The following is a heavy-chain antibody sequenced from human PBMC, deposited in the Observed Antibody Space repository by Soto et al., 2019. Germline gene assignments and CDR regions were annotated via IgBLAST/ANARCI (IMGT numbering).Heavy chain of an antibody. D-gene: IGHD6-13*01. J-gene: IGHJ3*02. Sequence: EVQLLESGGGLVQPGGSLRLSCAASGFTFSSYAMSWVRQAPGKGLEWVSAISGSGGRTYYADSVKGRFTISRYNSKNSLNLQMNTLRAEDTAVYYCAKVGSSLSGGLDAFDIWGQGTMVTVSS. CDR2: ISGSGGRT. V-gene: IGHV3-23*01. CDR3: AKVGSSLSGGLDAFDI. CDR1: GFTFSSYA.